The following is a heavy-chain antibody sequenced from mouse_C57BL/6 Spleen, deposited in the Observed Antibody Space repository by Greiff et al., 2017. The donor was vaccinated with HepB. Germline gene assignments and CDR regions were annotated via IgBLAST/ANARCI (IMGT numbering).Heavy chain of an antibody. CDR3: AIERLGAMDY. J-gene: IGHJ4*01. Sequence: EVKLMESEGGLVQPGSSMKLSCTASGFTFSDYYMAWVRQVPEKGLEWVANINYDGSSTYYLDSLKSRFIISRDNAKNILYLQMISLKSEDTATYYCAIERLGAMDYWGQGTSVTVSS. CDR2: INYDGSST. CDR1: GFTFSDYY. V-gene: IGHV5-16*01.